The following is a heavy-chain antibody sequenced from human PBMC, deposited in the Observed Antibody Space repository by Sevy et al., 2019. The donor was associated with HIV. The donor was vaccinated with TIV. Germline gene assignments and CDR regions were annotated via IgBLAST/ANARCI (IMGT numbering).Heavy chain of an antibody. D-gene: IGHD6-6*01. CDR3: AKDLQIAARPPR. CDR2: FSGSGGST. V-gene: IGHV3-23*01. CDR1: GFSFDSYG. Sequence: GGSLRLSCAVSGFSFDSYGMTWVRQAPGKGLEWVSAFSGSGGSTYYADSVKGRFTISRDNSKNTLYLQMNSLRAEDTAVYYCAKDLQIAARPPRWGQGTLVTVSS. J-gene: IGHJ4*02.